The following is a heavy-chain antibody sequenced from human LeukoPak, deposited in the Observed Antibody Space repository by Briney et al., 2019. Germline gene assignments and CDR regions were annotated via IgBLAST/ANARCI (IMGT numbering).Heavy chain of an antibody. D-gene: IGHD3-22*01. Sequence: GGSLRLSCAGSGFSFNSYWMTWVRQAPGKGLEWVANIKQDGSEKNYVDSVKGRFNISRDNAKNSLYLQMNSLRSEDTAIYYCAKMATYYSDSSGFYNYFDYWGQGTQVTVSS. V-gene: IGHV3-7*01. CDR1: GFSFNSYW. CDR3: AKMATYYSDSSGFYNYFDY. CDR2: IKQDGSEK. J-gene: IGHJ4*02.